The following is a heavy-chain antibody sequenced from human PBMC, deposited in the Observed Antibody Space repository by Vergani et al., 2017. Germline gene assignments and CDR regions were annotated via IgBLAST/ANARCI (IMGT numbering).Heavy chain of an antibody. CDR2: IRSDESRR. CDR1: GFTFNSYG. D-gene: IGHD5-12*01. V-gene: IGHV3-30*02. CDR3: AKTRGNSFNSWDI. Sequence: QVQLVESGGGVVQPGGSLRLSCAASGFTFNSYGMHWVRQAPGKGLEWVASIRSDESRRYYGDSMEGPFTISRDDSTNTLFLHMSNLRPEDTAMYYCAKTRGNSFNSWDIWGRGTTVTVSS. J-gene: IGHJ6*02.